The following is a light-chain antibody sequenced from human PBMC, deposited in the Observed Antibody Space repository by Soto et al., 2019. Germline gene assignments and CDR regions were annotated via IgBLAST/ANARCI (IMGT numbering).Light chain of an antibody. V-gene: IGKV3-20*01. CDR2: GAS. CDR3: QHYITSLTT. Sequence: IGLAQYPGAPSLSPGGRATPSCRGNQSVTSNYLAWYQQEPGQAPRLLIYGASRRATGIPDRFIGSGSGTDFTLTISRLEPEDFAVYYCQHYITSLTTFGQGTKVDIK. CDR1: QSVTSNY. J-gene: IGKJ1*01.